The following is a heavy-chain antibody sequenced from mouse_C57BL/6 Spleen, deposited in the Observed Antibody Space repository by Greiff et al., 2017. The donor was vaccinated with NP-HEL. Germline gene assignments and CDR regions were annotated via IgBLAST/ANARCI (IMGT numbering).Heavy chain of an antibody. D-gene: IGHD2-5*01. CDR2: ISSGGSYT. CDR3: ARPYYSNYDYFDY. CDR1: GFTFSSYG. V-gene: IGHV5-6*02. J-gene: IGHJ2*01. Sequence: DVKLVESGGDLVKPGGSLKLSCAASGFTFSSYGMSWVRQTPDKRLEWVATISSGGSYTYYPDSVKGRFTISRDNAKNTLYLQMSSLKSEDTAMYYCARPYYSNYDYFDYWGQGTTLTVSS.